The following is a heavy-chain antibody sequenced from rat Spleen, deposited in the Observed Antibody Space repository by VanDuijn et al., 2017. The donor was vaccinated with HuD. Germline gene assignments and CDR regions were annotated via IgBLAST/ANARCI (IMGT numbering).Heavy chain of an antibody. CDR2: ISSVNFNT. V-gene: IGHV5-7*01. CDR3: TTGDYGYTRLFAY. D-gene: IGHD1-6*01. Sequence: EVHLVESGGGPVQPGRSLRLSCAASGFTFSDFPMAWVRQTPQKGLEWVATISSVNFNTYYPDSVKGRFSISRDNAKSTLYLQMDSLRSEDTATYYCTTGDYGYTRLFAYWGQGTLVTVSS. CDR1: GFTFSDFP. J-gene: IGHJ3*01.